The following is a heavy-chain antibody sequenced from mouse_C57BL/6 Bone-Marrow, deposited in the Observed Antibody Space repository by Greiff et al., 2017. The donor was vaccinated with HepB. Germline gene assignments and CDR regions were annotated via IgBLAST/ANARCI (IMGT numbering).Heavy chain of an antibody. CDR3: ARPTVADYYAMDY. J-gene: IGHJ4*01. D-gene: IGHD1-1*01. Sequence: EVKLMESGGGLVKPGGSLKLSCAASGFTFSDYGMHWVRQAPEKGLEWVAYISSGSSTIYYADTVKGRFTISRDNAKNTLFLQMTSLRSEDTAMNYCARPTVADYYAMDYWGQGTSVTVSS. V-gene: IGHV5-17*01. CDR1: GFTFSDYG. CDR2: ISSGSSTI.